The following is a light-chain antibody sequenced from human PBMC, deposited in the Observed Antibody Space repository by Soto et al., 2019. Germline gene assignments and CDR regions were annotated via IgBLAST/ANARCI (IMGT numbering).Light chain of an antibody. J-gene: IGKJ5*01. CDR1: HSLLHIAGGSF. CDR2: EGS. Sequence: VMTQTPLSLSVAPVQPASISCKSGHSLLHIAGGSFLFWYHQKPGQSPQLLIYEGSTRVSGVPDRFSGSGSGTDFTLEISRVETDDVGIYYCMQYTHLPPTFGQGTRLEIK. V-gene: IGKV2-29*03. CDR3: MQYTHLPPT.